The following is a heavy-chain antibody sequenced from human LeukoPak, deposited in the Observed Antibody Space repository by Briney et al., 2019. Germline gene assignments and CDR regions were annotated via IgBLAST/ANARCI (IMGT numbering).Heavy chain of an antibody. J-gene: IGHJ3*02. CDR2: IYHSGTT. CDR1: GDSLSGGSFY. D-gene: IGHD1-26*01. V-gene: IGHV4-61*01. CDR3: ARHPPIGDSGKGFDI. Sequence: SETLSLTCTVSGDSLSGGSFYWGWIRQPPGKGLEWIGYIYHSGTTNYSPSLKSRVSISVDTSTNQFSLKLSSVIAADTGVYDSARHPPIGDSGKGFDICGQGTMVTVSS.